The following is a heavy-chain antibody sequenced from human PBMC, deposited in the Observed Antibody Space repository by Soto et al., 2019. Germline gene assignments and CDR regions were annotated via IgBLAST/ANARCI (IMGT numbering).Heavy chain of an antibody. CDR2: ISGSGGST. V-gene: IGHV3-23*01. D-gene: IGHD6-6*01. CDR3: AKVKYSSSSIYYFDY. Sequence: EVQLLESGGGLVQPGGSLRLSCAASGFTFSSYAMSWVRQAPGKGLEWVSAISGSGGSTYYADSVKGRFTISRDNSKNTMYLQMNSLRAEDTAVYYCAKVKYSSSSIYYFDYWGQGTLVTVSS. J-gene: IGHJ4*02. CDR1: GFTFSSYA.